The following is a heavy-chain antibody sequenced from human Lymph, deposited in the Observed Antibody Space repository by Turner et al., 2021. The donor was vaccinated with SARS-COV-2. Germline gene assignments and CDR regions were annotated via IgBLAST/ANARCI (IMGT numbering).Heavy chain of an antibody. CDR3: ARDLGTYGMDV. CDR1: GIIVSRNY. Sequence: EVQLVETGGGLIQPGGSLRLSCAASGIIVSRNYMNWVRQAPGKGLEWVSVIDSGGTTYYADSVKGRFTISRDNSKNTLYLQMNSLRVEDTAVYYCARDLGTYGMDVWGQGTTVIVSS. J-gene: IGHJ6*02. CDR2: IDSGGTT. D-gene: IGHD6-13*01. V-gene: IGHV3-53*02.